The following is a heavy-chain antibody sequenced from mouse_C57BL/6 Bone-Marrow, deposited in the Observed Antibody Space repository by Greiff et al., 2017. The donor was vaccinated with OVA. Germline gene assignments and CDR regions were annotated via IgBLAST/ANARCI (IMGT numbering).Heavy chain of an antibody. D-gene: IGHD1-1*01. V-gene: IGHV1-61*01. Sequence: QVQLQQPGAELVKPGASVKVSCKASGYTFTSYWMDWVKQRPGQGLEWIGNIYPSDSETHYNQKFKDKATLTVDKSSSTAYMQLSSLTSEDSAVYYCARGITTVEYWGQGTTLTVSS. CDR3: ARGITTVEY. J-gene: IGHJ2*01. CDR2: IYPSDSET. CDR1: GYTFTSYW.